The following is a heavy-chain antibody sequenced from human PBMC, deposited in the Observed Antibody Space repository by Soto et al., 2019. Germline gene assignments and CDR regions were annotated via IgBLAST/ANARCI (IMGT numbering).Heavy chain of an antibody. CDR1: GFTFSSYA. CDR2: ISYDGSNR. J-gene: IGHJ4*02. Sequence: GWSLRLSCAASGFTFSSYAMHWVRQAPGKGLEWVAVISYDGSNRYYADYVKGRFTISRDNSKNTLYLQMNRLRAEDTAVYYRARDFDYSNRFDYRGEGTLVTVS. D-gene: IGHD4-4*01. CDR3: ARDFDYSNRFDY. V-gene: IGHV3-30-3*01.